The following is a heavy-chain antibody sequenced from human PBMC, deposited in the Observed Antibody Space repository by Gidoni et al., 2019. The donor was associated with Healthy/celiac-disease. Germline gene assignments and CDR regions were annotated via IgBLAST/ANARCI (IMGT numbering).Heavy chain of an antibody. Sequence: EVQLVESGGGLVQPGGSLRLSCSASGFTFSSYAMHWVRQAPGKGLEYVSAISSNGGSTYYADAVKGRFTISRDNSKNTLYLQMSSLRAEDTAVYYCVIAGGCLEWLIDLQFDYWGQGTLVTVSS. CDR2: ISSNGGST. CDR3: VIAGGCLEWLIDLQFDY. D-gene: IGHD3-3*01. CDR1: GFTFSSYA. V-gene: IGHV3-64D*06. J-gene: IGHJ4*02.